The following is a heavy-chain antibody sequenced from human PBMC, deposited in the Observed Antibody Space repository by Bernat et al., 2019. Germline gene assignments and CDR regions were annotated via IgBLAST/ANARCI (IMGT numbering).Heavy chain of an antibody. Sequence: QVQLQESGPGLVKPSQTLSLTCTVSGGSISSGDYYWSWIRQPPGKGLEWIGYTYYSGSTYYNPSLKSRVTISVDTSKNQFSLKLSSVTAADTAVYYCARTYGDYVFMLVNWFDPWGQGTLVTVSS. CDR2: TYYSGST. D-gene: IGHD4-17*01. V-gene: IGHV4-30-4*01. J-gene: IGHJ5*02. CDR1: GGSISSGDYY. CDR3: ARTYGDYVFMLVNWFDP.